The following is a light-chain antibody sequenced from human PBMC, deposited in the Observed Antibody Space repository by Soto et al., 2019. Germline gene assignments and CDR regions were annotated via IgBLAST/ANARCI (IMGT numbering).Light chain of an antibody. CDR2: KVS. J-gene: IGLJ1*01. V-gene: IGLV2-14*01. Sequence: QSVLTQPASVSGSPGQSITISCTGTSRDVGGNKYVSWYQQYPGKVPKLLINKVSNRPSGVSNRFSGSKSGNTASLTISGLLAEDEADYFCTSSTSDSLYVFGTGTKLTVL. CDR3: TSSTSDSLYV. CDR1: SRDVGGNKY.